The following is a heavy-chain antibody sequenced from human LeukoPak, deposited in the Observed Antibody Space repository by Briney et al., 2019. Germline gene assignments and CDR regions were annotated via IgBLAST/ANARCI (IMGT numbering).Heavy chain of an antibody. CDR1: GFTFSSYT. V-gene: IGHV3-30-3*01. CDR3: ARMSGWSFDY. J-gene: IGHJ4*02. CDR2: ISYDGTNK. Sequence: GGSLRLSCAASGFTFSSYTIYWVRQAPGKGLEWVTIISYDGTNKYYADSVKGRFTISRDNSKNTLYLQMNSLRAEDTAVYYCARMSGWSFDYWGQGTLVTVSS. D-gene: IGHD2-15*01.